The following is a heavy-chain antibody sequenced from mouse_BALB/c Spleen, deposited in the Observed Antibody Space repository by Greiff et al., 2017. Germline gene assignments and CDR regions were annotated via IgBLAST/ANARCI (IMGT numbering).Heavy chain of an antibody. Sequence: DVMLVESGGGLVKPGGSLKISCAASGFTFSSYAMSWVRQTPEKRLEWVASISSGGSTYYPDSVKGRFTISRDNARNILYLQMSSLRAEDTDMYYCAREDYYGSSLFDYWGQGTTLTVSS. D-gene: IGHD1-1*01. CDR3: AREDYYGSSLFDY. CDR1: GFTFSSYA. V-gene: IGHV5-6-5*01. CDR2: ISSGGST. J-gene: IGHJ2*01.